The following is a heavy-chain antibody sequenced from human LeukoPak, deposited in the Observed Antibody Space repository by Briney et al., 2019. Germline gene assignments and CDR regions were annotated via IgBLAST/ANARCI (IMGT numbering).Heavy chain of an antibody. CDR3: ARGVMSTIWPFDS. Sequence: GGSLRLSCAASGFTFSSYSMNWVRQAPGKGLEWVSSISSSSSYIKYADSVKGRFTISRDNAKNSLYLQMNSLRAEDTAMYYCARGVMSTIWPFDSWGQGTLVTVSS. V-gene: IGHV3-21*01. CDR1: GFTFSSYS. J-gene: IGHJ4*02. CDR2: ISSSSSYI. D-gene: IGHD2-2*01.